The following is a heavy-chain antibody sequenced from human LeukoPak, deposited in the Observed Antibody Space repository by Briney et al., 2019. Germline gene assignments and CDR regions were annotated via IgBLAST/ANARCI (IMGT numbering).Heavy chain of an antibody. V-gene: IGHV1-69*04. Sequence: GASVKVSCKASGGTFSSYAISWVRQAPGQGLEWMGRIIPILGIANYAQKFQGRVTITADKSTSTAYMELSSLRSEDTAAYYCAGEPYYYDSSGYYQSYYGMDVWGQGTTVTVSS. CDR2: IIPILGIA. CDR3: AGEPYYYDSSGYYQSYYGMDV. D-gene: IGHD3-22*01. CDR1: GGTFSSYA. J-gene: IGHJ6*02.